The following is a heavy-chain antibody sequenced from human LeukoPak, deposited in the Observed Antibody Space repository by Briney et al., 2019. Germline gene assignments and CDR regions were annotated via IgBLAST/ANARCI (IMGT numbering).Heavy chain of an antibody. CDR1: GGSFSGYY. D-gene: IGHD3-3*01. CDR2: INHSGST. Sequence: PSETLSLTCAVYGGSFSGYYWSWIRQPPGKGLEWIGEINHSGSTNYNPSLKSRVTISVDTSKNQFSLKLSSVTAADTAVYYCARGPPPPTLWSGHPKKTPFDYWGQGTLVTVSS. J-gene: IGHJ4*02. CDR3: ARGPPPPTLWSGHPKKTPFDY. V-gene: IGHV4-34*01.